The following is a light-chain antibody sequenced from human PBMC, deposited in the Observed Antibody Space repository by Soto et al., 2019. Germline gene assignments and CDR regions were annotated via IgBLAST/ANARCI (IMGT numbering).Light chain of an antibody. J-gene: IGKJ2*01. CDR1: QSVLYSSNNKNY. V-gene: IGKV4-1*01. CDR2: WAS. CDR3: LQYYCTPHT. Sequence: DIVMTQSPDSLAVSLGERATINCKSSQSVLYSSNNKNYLAWYQQKPGQPPNLLIYWASTRESGVPDRFSGSGSGTDFALTISSLQAEDVAVYYCLQYYCTPHTFGQGTKLEIK.